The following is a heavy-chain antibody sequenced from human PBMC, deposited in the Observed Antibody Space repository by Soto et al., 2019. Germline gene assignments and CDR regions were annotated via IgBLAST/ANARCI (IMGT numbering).Heavy chain of an antibody. CDR2: IWYDGSNV. Sequence: QVQLVESGGGVVQPGRSLRLSCAASGFSFSSYGMHWVRQAPGKGLERVAVIWYDGSNVYYADSVKGRFSISRDNSKNTLFLQMSRRKVVDTALYYCATGQTAMAHCFDYCGQGTLVTVSP. J-gene: IGHJ4*02. D-gene: IGHD5-18*01. V-gene: IGHV3-33*01. CDR3: ATGQTAMAHCFDY. CDR1: GFSFSSYG.